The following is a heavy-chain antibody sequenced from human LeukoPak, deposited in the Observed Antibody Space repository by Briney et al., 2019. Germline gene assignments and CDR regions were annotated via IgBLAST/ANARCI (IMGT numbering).Heavy chain of an antibody. CDR3: ARLLPNYGSGSHFDY. CDR1: GGSISSGGYY. D-gene: IGHD3-10*01. V-gene: IGHV4-61*08. J-gene: IGHJ4*02. Sequence: SETLSLTCTVSGGSISSGGYYWSWIRQPPGKGLEWIGYVFYSGGTLYNPSLKSRVTISVDTSKTQFSLKLTSVTAADTAVYYCARLLPNYGSGSHFDYWGQGTLVTVSS. CDR2: VFYSGGT.